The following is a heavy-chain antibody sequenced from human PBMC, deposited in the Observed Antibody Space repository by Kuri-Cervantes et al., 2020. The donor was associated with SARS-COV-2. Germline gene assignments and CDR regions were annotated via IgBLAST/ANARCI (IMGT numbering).Heavy chain of an antibody. D-gene: IGHD2-15*01. CDR1: GYTFTSYG. CDR2: IIPIFGTA. Sequence: SGKVSCKASGYTFTSYGISWVRQAPGQGLEWMGGIIPIFGTANYAQKVQGRVTITTDESTSTAYMELSSLRSEDTAVYYCARGTPTSLLGLSDLCFDYWGQGTLVTVSS. V-gene: IGHV1-69*05. J-gene: IGHJ4*02. CDR3: ARGTPTSLLGLSDLCFDY.